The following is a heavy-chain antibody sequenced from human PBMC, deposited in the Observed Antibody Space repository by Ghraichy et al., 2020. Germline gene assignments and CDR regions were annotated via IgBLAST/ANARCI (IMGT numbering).Heavy chain of an antibody. D-gene: IGHD3-3*02. Sequence: LSLTCAASGFTFDDYAMHWVRQAPGKGLEWVSLISGDGGSTYYADSVKGRFTISRDNSKNSLYLQMNSLRTEDTALYYCCIRSPSQDWGQGTLVTVSS. V-gene: IGHV3-43*02. CDR3: CIRSPSQD. J-gene: IGHJ4*02. CDR2: ISGDGGST. CDR1: GFTFDDYA.